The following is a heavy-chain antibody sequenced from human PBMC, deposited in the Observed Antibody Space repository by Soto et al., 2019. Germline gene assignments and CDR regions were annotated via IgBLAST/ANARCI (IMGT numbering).Heavy chain of an antibody. D-gene: IGHD5-12*01. CDR3: ARSDIVATNHMDV. J-gene: IGHJ6*03. V-gene: IGHV1-2*04. CDR1: GYTFTGYY. CDR2: INPNSGGT. Sequence: GASVKVSCKASGYTFTGYYMHWVRQAPGQGLEWMGWINPNSGGTNYAQKFQGWVTMTRDTSISTAYMELSRLRSDDTAVYYCARSDIVATNHMDVWGKGTTVTVS.